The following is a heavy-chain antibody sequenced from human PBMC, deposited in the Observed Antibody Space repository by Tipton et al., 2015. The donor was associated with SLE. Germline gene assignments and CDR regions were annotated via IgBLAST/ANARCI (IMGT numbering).Heavy chain of an antibody. CDR1: GDSIRSGDYY. D-gene: IGHD5-12*01. CDR3: ARGLLQGRGYDLGDAFDL. Sequence: TLSLTCTVSGDSIRSGDYYWTWIRQPPGRGLEWIGYIYHSGRPYTHYNPSLKSRVSMSDDTSKNQFSLRLSSVTAADTAVYYCARGLLQGRGYDLGDAFDLWGQGTLVTVSS. CDR2: IYHSGRPYT. V-gene: IGHV4-30-4*08. J-gene: IGHJ3*01.